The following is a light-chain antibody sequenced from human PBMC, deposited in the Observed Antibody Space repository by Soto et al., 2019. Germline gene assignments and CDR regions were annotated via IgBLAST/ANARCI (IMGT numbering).Light chain of an antibody. J-gene: IGKJ2*01. CDR3: QHYYSAPHT. CDR1: QSILYSSNNKNY. V-gene: IGKV4-1*01. Sequence: DIVMTQSPDSLAVSLGERATINCKSSQSILYSSNNKNYLAWYQQKPGQPPKLLIYWASTRESGVPDRFSGSGSGTDFTLTISSLQAEDVAVYYCQHYYSAPHTFGQGTKLEIK. CDR2: WAS.